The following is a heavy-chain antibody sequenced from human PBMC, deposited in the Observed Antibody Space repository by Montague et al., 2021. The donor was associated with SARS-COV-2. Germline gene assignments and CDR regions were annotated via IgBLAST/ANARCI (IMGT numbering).Heavy chain of an antibody. D-gene: IGHD4-11*01. V-gene: IGHV4-39*01. CDR1: GGSISSSSYY. J-gene: IGHJ6*02. Sequence: ETLSLTCTVSGGSISSSSYYWGWIRQPPGKGLEWIGSIYYSGSTYYNPSLKSRVTISVDTSKNQFSLKLSSVTAADTAVYYCARHASYDYSKDLYYYYYYGMDVWGQGTTVTASS. CDR2: IYYSGST. CDR3: ARHASYDYSKDLYYYYYYGMDV.